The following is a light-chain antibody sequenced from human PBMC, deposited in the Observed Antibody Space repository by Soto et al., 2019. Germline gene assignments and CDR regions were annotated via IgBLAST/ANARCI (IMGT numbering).Light chain of an antibody. J-gene: IGLJ1*01. Sequence: QSALTQPRSVSGSPGQSVTISCTGTSSDVGGYNYVSWYQQLPGTAPKLLIYSNNQRPSGVPDRFSGSKSGTSASLAISGLQSEDEADYYCAAWDDSLNVYVFGTGTKVTVL. CDR3: AAWDDSLNVYV. CDR2: SNN. CDR1: SSDVGGYNY. V-gene: IGLV1-44*01.